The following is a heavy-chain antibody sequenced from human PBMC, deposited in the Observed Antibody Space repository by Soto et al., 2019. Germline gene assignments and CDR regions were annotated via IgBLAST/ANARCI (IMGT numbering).Heavy chain of an antibody. J-gene: IGHJ5*02. Sequence: QVQLVQSGAEVKKPGSSVKVSCKASGGTFSSYAISWVRQAPGQGLEWMGGIIPIFGTANYAQKFQGRVTITADESTSTGYMELSSLRSEDTAVYYCARVGGPIVVVPAAISWFDPWGQGTLVTVSS. CDR1: GGTFSSYA. CDR2: IIPIFGTA. V-gene: IGHV1-69*01. D-gene: IGHD2-2*01. CDR3: ARVGGPIVVVPAAISWFDP.